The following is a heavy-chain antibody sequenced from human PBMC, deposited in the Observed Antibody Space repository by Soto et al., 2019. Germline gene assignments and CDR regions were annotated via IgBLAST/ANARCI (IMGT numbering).Heavy chain of an antibody. J-gene: IGHJ4*02. CDR2: VNAGNDNT. CDR3: EREVPYGYSRFDY. Sequence: ASVKVSCKTSGNTFTNTVIHWVRQAPGQRLEWMGWVNAGNDNTKWSREFQGRLTLTKDTSATTAYMELSSLTSEDTAIYFCEREVPYGYSRFDYWGQGTLVTVSS. V-gene: IGHV1-3*01. D-gene: IGHD5-18*01. CDR1: GNTFTNTV.